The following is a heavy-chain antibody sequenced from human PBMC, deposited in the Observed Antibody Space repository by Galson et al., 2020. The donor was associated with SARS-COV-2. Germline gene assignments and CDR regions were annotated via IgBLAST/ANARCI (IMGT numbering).Heavy chain of an antibody. CDR3: ARLGSYYYDKGGYGLFEY. CDR2: VYYSGRT. D-gene: IGHD3-22*01. V-gene: IGHV4-39*01. CDR1: ADSFNSTSHY. Sequence: SAPLSLTCPVSADSFNSTSHYWGWVRQSPGKGQEWIGTVYYSGRTYYNPSLKSRITISAHTSKNQFSLRLTSVTAADTAVYYCARLGSYYYDKGGYGLFEYWGQGTLVTVSS. J-gene: IGHJ4*02.